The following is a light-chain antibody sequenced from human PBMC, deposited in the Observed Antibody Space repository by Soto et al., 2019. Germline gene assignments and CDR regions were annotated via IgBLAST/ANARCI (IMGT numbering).Light chain of an antibody. J-gene: IGLJ1*01. V-gene: IGLV2-14*03. CDR2: DVN. CDR1: SSDVGGYDY. CDR3: SSYTRSSTHV. Sequence: QSALTQPASVSGSPGQSIAISCTGTSSDVGGYDYVSWYQQLPGKAPKLMIYDVNNRPSGASNRFSGSKSGNTASLTISGLQAEDEADCYCSSYTRSSTHVFGTGTKVTVL.